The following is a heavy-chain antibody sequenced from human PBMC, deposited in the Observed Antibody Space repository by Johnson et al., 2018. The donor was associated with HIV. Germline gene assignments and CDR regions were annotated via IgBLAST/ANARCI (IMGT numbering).Heavy chain of an antibody. V-gene: IGHV3-30-3*01. CDR3: ARDQNIVLMVYAAPGAFDI. CDR1: DFTFSSYA. J-gene: IGHJ3*02. CDR2: ISYDGSNK. D-gene: IGHD2-8*01. Sequence: MQLVESGGGLVQPGGSLRLSCAASDFTFSSYAMHWVRQAPGKGLEWVAVISYDGSNKYYADSVKGRFTISRDNSKNTLYLQMNSLRAEDTAVYYCARDQNIVLMVYAAPGAFDIWGQGTMVTVSS.